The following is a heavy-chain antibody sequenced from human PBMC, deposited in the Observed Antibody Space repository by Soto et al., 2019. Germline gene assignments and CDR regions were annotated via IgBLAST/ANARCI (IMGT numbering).Heavy chain of an antibody. V-gene: IGHV4-34*01. Sequence: KPSETLSLTCAVYGGSFSGYYWSWIRQPPGKGLEWIGEINHSGSTNYNPSLKSRVTISVDTSKNQFSLKLSSVTAADTAVYYCARAQGYSGYDWEYWGQGTLVTVSS. J-gene: IGHJ4*02. D-gene: IGHD5-12*01. CDR2: INHSGST. CDR3: ARAQGYSGYDWEY. CDR1: GGSFSGYY.